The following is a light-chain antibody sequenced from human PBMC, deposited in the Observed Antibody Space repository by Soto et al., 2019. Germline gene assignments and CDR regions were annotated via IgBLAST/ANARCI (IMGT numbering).Light chain of an antibody. CDR3: QQYGSAPWT. Sequence: EIVLTQSPGTLSLSPGERATLSCRASQRVSSSYLAWYQQKPGQAPRLLIYGASSRATGIPDRFSGSGSGPDFTLTISRLEPEDFAVYYCQQYGSAPWTFVQGTKGEIK. V-gene: IGKV3-20*01. J-gene: IGKJ1*01. CDR2: GAS. CDR1: QRVSSSY.